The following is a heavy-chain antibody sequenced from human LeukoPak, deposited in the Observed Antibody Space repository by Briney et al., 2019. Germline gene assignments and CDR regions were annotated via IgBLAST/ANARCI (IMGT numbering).Heavy chain of an antibody. V-gene: IGHV4-39*07. Sequence: SETLSLTCTVSGGSISSSSYYWGWIRQPPGKGLEWIGSIYYSGNTYYNPSLKSRVTISVDTSKNQFSLKLSSVAAADTAVYYCARDSIWGQGTQVTVSS. J-gene: IGHJ4*02. CDR3: ARDSI. D-gene: IGHD5-24*01. CDR1: GGSISSSSYY. CDR2: IYYSGNT.